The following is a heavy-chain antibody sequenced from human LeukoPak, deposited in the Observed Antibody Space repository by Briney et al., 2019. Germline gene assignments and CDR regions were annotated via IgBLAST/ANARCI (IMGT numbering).Heavy chain of an antibody. CDR3: ARIFWRGYGLLGY. J-gene: IGHJ4*02. CDR2: MNPNSGNT. V-gene: IGHV1-8*01. CDR1: GYTFTSYD. D-gene: IGHD3-3*01. Sequence: GASVKVSCKASGYTFTSYDINWVRQATGQGLEGMGGMNPNSGNTGYAQKFQGRHTITRNTSISTAYMELSSLRSEDTAVYYCARIFWRGYGLLGYWGQGTLVTVSS.